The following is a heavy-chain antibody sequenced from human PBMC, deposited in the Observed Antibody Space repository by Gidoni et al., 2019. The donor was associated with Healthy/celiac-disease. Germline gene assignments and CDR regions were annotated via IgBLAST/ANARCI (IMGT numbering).Heavy chain of an antibody. D-gene: IGHD5-18*01. J-gene: IGHJ6*02. Sequence: QVQLVQSGAEVKKPGASVKVSCKASGYTFTGYYMHWVRQAPGQGLEWMGWINPNSGGTNYAQKFQGRVTMTRDTSISTAYMELSRLRSDDTAVYYCARGGYSYGYHYYYGMDVWGQGTTVTVSS. CDR1: GYTFTGYY. CDR2: INPNSGGT. CDR3: ARGGYSYGYHYYYGMDV. V-gene: IGHV1-2*02.